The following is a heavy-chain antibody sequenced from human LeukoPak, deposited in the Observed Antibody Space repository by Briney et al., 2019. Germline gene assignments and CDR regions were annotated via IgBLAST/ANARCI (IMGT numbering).Heavy chain of an antibody. D-gene: IGHD1-26*01. CDR2: ISWDRGTT. CDR3: VGLVRVGSFDP. CDR1: GFTFNNYA. J-gene: IGHJ5*02. Sequence: GGSLRLSCEASGFTFNNYAMHWVRQAPGKGLEWVSGISWDRGTTGYGDSVKGRFTISRDNAKNTMYLQMSSLRVEDTAVYFCVGLVRVGSFDPWGQGTLVTVSS. V-gene: IGHV3-9*01.